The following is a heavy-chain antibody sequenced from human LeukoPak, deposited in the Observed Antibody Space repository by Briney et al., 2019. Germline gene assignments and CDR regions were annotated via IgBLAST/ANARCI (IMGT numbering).Heavy chain of an antibody. D-gene: IGHD6-13*01. CDR3: ARDEGSSSWLQCTPFDY. CDR1: GFTFSSYA. J-gene: IGHJ4*02. Sequence: GGSLRLSCAASGFTFSSYAMHWVRQAPGKGLEWVAVISYDGSNKYYADSVKGRFTISRDNSKNTLYLQMNSLRAEDTAVYYCARDEGSSSWLQCTPFDYWGQGTLVTVSS. CDR2: ISYDGSNK. V-gene: IGHV3-30-3*01.